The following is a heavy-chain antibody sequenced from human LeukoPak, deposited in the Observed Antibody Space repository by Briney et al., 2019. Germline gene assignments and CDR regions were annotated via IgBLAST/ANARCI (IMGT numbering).Heavy chain of an antibody. CDR3: ARARYYYGSGSYYNPPYFDY. CDR1: GGSFSGYH. Sequence: SETLSLTCVVYGGSFSGYHWSWIRQSPGKGLEWIGEINHRGSTNYNPSLKRRVTMSLDTSKNQFSLKLSSVTAADTAVYYCARARYYYGSGSYYNPPYFDYWGQGTLVTVSS. CDR2: INHRGST. D-gene: IGHD3-10*01. J-gene: IGHJ4*02. V-gene: IGHV4-34*01.